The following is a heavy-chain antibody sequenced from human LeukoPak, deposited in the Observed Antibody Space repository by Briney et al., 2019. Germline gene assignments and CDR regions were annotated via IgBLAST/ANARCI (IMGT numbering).Heavy chain of an antibody. D-gene: IGHD6-19*01. CDR2: IYSGGST. CDR1: GFTVSSNY. Sequence: QPGGSLRLSCAASGFTVSSNYMSWVRQAPGKGLEWVSVIYSGGSTYYADSVKGRFTIPRHNSKNTLYLQMNSLRTEDTAVYYCARASGWYVGGFDYWGQGTLVTVSS. V-gene: IGHV3-53*04. CDR3: ARASGWYVGGFDY. J-gene: IGHJ4*02.